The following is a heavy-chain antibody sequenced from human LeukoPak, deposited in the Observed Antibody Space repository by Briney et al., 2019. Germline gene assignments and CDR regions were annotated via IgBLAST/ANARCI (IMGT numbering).Heavy chain of an antibody. D-gene: IGHD2-21*02. V-gene: IGHV3-66*02. CDR2: IYSGGGT. CDR3: ARAVGVTAIHNAFDI. Sequence: GGSLRLSCAASGFTVSSNYMSWVRQAPGKGLEWVSVIYSGGGTDYADSVKGRFTISRDNSENTLYLQMNSLRAEDTAVYYCARAVGVTAIHNAFDIWGQGTMVTVSS. CDR1: GFTVSSNY. J-gene: IGHJ3*02.